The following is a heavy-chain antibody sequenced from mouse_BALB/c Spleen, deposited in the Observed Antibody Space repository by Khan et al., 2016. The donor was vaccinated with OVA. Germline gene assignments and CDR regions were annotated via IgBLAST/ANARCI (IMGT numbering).Heavy chain of an antibody. CDR2: INTYTGEP. J-gene: IGHJ1*01. V-gene: IGHV9-3-1*01. D-gene: IGHD6-1*01. Sequence: QIQLVQSGPELKKPGETVKISCKASGYTFTNYGMNWVKQAPGKGLKWMGWINTYTGEPTYADDFKGRFAFSLETSANTAYLQINNLNNEDTATYFCARSASYWFVDVWGAGTTVTVSS. CDR3: ARSASYWFVDV. CDR1: GYTFTNYG.